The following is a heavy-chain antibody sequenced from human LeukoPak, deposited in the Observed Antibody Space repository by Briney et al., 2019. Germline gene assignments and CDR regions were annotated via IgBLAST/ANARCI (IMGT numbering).Heavy chain of an antibody. J-gene: IGHJ4*02. CDR3: ARGRLWTRARFDY. V-gene: IGHV4-34*01. CDR2: INHSGST. CDR1: GGSFSGYY. D-gene: IGHD3-10*01. Sequence: SETLSLTCAVYGGSFSGYYWSWIRQPPGKGLEWIGEINHSGSTNYNPSLKSRVTISVDTSKNQFSLKLSSVTAADTAVYYCARGRLWTRARFDYWGQGTLVTVSP.